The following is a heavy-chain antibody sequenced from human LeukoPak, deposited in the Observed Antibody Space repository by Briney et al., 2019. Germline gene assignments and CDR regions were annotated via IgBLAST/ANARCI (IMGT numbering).Heavy chain of an antibody. J-gene: IGHJ4*02. CDR2: IYYSGST. CDR1: GGSISSYY. D-gene: IGHD5-18*01. CDR3: ARDDVDTPTFDY. V-gene: IGHV4-59*01. Sequence: PSETLSLTCTVSGGSISSYYWSWTRQPPGKGLEWIGYIYYSGSTNYNPSLKSRVTISVDTSKNQFSLKLSSVTAADTAVYYCARDDVDTPTFDYWGQGILVAVSS.